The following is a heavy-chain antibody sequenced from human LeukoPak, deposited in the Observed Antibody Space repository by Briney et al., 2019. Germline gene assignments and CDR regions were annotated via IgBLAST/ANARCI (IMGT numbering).Heavy chain of an antibody. V-gene: IGHV3-23*01. Sequence: GGTLRLSCAASGFTFSIHGMNWVRQAPGKGLEWVSGIGASGSHTYFADSVKGRFSISRDNSKNTVYLQMNSLRAGDTALYFCARDLSSLGLDDWGQGTLVTVSS. CDR2: IGASGSHT. J-gene: IGHJ4*02. D-gene: IGHD7-27*01. CDR3: ARDLSSLGLDD. CDR1: GFTFSIHG.